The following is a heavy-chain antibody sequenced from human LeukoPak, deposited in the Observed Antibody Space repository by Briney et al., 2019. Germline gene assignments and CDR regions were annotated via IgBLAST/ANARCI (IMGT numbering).Heavy chain of an antibody. V-gene: IGHV3-23*01. J-gene: IGHJ4*02. Sequence: GGSLRLSCAASGFTFSSYAMTWVSQAPGKGREWVSVISGSGGSTHYADSVKGRFTISRDNSKNTLYLQMNSLRVEDTAVYYCAKVDSSGYYCFDYWGQGTLVTVSS. CDR2: ISGSGGST. CDR3: AKVDSSGYYCFDY. CDR1: GFTFSSYA. D-gene: IGHD3-22*01.